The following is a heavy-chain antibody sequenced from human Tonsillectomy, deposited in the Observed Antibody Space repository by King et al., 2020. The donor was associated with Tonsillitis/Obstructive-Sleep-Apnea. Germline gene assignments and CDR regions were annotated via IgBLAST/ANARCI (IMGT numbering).Heavy chain of an antibody. V-gene: IGHV3-30*04. CDR1: GFTLSSYA. CDR3: ARDPKLPGTLDI. J-gene: IGHJ4*02. D-gene: IGHD1-1*01. Sequence: VQLVESGGGVVQPGRSLRLSCAASGFTLSSYAMHWVRQAPGQGLEWVAVISYDGDNKYYADSVKGRFTISRDTSKNTLYLQMHSLRAEDTAVYYCARDPKLPGTLDIWGQGTLVTVSS. CDR2: ISYDGDNK.